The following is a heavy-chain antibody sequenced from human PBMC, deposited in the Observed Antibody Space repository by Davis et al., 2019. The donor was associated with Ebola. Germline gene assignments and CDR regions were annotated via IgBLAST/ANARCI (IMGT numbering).Heavy chain of an antibody. CDR1: GGTFSSYA. V-gene: IGHV1-69*13. J-gene: IGHJ5*02. CDR2: IIPIFGTA. CDR3: ARGGVGGIAARYNWFDP. Sequence: SVKVSCKASGGTFSSYAISWVRQAPGQGLEWMGGIIPIFGTANYAQKFQGRVTITADESTSTAYMELSSLRSEDTAVYYCARGGVGGIAARYNWFDPWGQGTLVTVSS. D-gene: IGHD6-13*01.